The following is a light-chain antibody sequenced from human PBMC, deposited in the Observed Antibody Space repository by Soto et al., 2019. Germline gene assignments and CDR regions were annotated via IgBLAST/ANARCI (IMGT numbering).Light chain of an antibody. CDR1: QSVSSY. Sequence: EIVLTQSPATLSLSPGERATLSCRASQSVSSYLAWYHQKPGQAPRLLIYDTSNRATGIPARFSGSGSGTDFTLTISSLEPEDFAVYYCQNRSNWPGFGGGTKVEIK. CDR2: DTS. J-gene: IGKJ4*01. V-gene: IGKV3-11*01. CDR3: QNRSNWPG.